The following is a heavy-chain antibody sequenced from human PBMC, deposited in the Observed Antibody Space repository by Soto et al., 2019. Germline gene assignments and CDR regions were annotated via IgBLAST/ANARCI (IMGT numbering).Heavy chain of an antibody. Sequence: SETLSLTCTVSGDSISSYYWSWIRQPPGRGLEWIGYISYRGGTSYNPSLKRRVTISVDTSKNQSSLKLNSVTAADTAVYYCARAEGGIFDYWGQGTLVTVS. J-gene: IGHJ4*02. CDR3: ARAEGGIFDY. V-gene: IGHV4-59*12. D-gene: IGHD3-16*01. CDR2: ISYRGGT. CDR1: GDSISSYY.